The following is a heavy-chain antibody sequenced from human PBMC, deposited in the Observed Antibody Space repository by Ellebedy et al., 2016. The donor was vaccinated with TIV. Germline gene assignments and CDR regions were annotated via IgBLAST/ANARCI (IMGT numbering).Heavy chain of an antibody. CDR3: GRGQTTFEY. D-gene: IGHD4-11*01. CDR1: GFAVSSNY. V-gene: IGHV3-53*01. Sequence: PGGSLRLSCAASGFAVSSNYMTWVRQAPGRGLEWVSLIYSDGNTNYADSVRGRFTISRDSSKNTLDLQMNSLRAEDTAVYYCGRGQTTFEYWGQGTLVTVSS. CDR2: IYSDGNT. J-gene: IGHJ4*02.